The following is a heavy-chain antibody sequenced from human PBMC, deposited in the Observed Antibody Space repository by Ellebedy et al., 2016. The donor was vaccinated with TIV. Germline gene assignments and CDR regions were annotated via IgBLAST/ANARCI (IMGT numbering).Heavy chain of an antibody. V-gene: IGHV4-39*07. D-gene: IGHD1-7*01. CDR1: GGSISSSNYY. J-gene: IGHJ5*01. CDR2: ISYSGLT. Sequence: SETLSLXXSVSGGSISSSNYYWGWIRQPPGKGLEWIGCISYSGLTYYSLSLKSRVTIALDTSKNQISLTLTSVTAADTAVYYCAKYAAGNYGDSWGQGTLLTVSS. CDR3: AKYAAGNYGDS.